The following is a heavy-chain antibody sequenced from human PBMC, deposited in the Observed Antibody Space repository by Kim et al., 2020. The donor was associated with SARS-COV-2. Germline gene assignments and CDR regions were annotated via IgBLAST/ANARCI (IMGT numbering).Heavy chain of an antibody. J-gene: IGHJ4*01. Sequence: SETLSLTCTVSGGSSSSSSYYWGGIRQPPGKGLEWIGRIYYSGSTYYNPALKRRVTISVDTSKNQYSLKLSSVTAADTAGYYGARHRSSSGSGQADYWG. CDR3: ARHRSSSGSGQADY. V-gene: IGHV4-39*01. D-gene: IGHD6-19*01. CDR2: IYYSGST. CDR1: GGSSSSSSYY.